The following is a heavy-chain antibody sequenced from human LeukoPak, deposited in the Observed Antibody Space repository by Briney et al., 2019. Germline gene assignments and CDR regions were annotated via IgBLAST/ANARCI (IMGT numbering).Heavy chain of an antibody. CDR3: ARGSSEYDSRGYYPFDY. V-gene: IGHV4-31*03. D-gene: IGHD3-22*01. Sequence: SETLSLTCTVSGGSISSGGYYWSWIRQHPGKGLEWIGYIYYSGSTYYNPFLKSRVTISVDTSKNQFSLKLSSVTAADTAVYYCARGSSEYDSRGYYPFDYWGQGTLVTVSS. J-gene: IGHJ4*02. CDR2: IYYSGST. CDR1: GGSISSGGYY.